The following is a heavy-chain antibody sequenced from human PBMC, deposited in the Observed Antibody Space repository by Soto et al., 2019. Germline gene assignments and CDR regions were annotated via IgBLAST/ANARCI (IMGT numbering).Heavy chain of an antibody. Sequence: EVRLLESGGGLVQPGESLRLSCVASGFTFSNYAMSWVRQAPGKGLEWVSVVTGRSSSTYYADSVEGRFIISRDNSRNTLFLQMNSLGAEDTAVYYCTKHLPSKKNQRRWADAFHIWGQGTILTVSS. D-gene: IGHD2-2*01. CDR1: GFTFSNYA. V-gene: IGHV3-23*01. CDR3: TKHLPSKKNQRRWADAFHI. J-gene: IGHJ3*02. CDR2: VTGRSSST.